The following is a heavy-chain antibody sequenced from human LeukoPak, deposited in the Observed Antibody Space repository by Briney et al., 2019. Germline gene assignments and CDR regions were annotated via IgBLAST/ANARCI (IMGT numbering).Heavy chain of an antibody. CDR2: ISSNGVST. D-gene: IGHD1-26*01. Sequence: GGSLRLSRAASGFTFSTYVMHWVRQAPGKGLEYVSGISSNGVSTYYANSVKGRFTISRDNSKNTLYLQMGSLRVEDMAVYYCARVVGYSGSFCFDYWGQGTLVTVSS. CDR3: ARVVGYSGSFCFDY. J-gene: IGHJ4*02. CDR1: GFTFSTYV. V-gene: IGHV3-64*01.